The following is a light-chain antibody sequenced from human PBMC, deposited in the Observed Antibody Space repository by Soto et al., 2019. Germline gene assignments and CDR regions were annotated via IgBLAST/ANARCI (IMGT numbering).Light chain of an antibody. CDR1: RDISVY. CDR3: QQYDKLPPYT. J-gene: IGKJ2*01. Sequence: DIQMTQSPSSLSASLGDRVTITCQASRDISVYLNWYQQKPGKPPKLIVYDASNLQTGVPSRFSGSGSGTHFSFTISSLQPEDIATYYCQQYDKLPPYTFGQGTTLEIK. V-gene: IGKV1-33*01. CDR2: DAS.